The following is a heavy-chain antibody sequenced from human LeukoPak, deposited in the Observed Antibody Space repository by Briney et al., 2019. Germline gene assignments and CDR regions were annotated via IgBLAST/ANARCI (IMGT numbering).Heavy chain of an antibody. CDR2: TYYRSKWYN. CDR3: AREGDTYYYGSGSFDY. J-gene: IGHJ4*02. V-gene: IGHV6-1*01. D-gene: IGHD3-10*01. CDR1: GDTVSSNSAA. Sequence: ASQTLTLTCAISGDTVSSNSAAWNCIRQSPSRGLEWLGRTYYRSKWYNDYAVSVKSRITINPDTSKNQFSLQLNSVTPEDTAVYYCAREGDTYYYGSGSFDYWGQGTLVTVSS.